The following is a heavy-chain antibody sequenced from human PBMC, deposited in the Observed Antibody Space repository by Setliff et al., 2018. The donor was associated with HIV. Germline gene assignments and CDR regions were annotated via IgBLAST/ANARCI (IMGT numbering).Heavy chain of an antibody. J-gene: IGHJ4*02. CDR1: GYTFTGYY. D-gene: IGHD3-22*01. V-gene: IGHV1-2*02. CDR2: INPNNGGT. Sequence: ASVKVSCKASGYTFTGYYMHWVRQAPGQGLEWMGWINPNNGGTNYAQKFQGRVTMTRDTSISTSYMHLSSLRAEDTAVYFCARGGDYDSSGYYVTWGQGSLVTVSS. CDR3: ARGGDYDSSGYYVT.